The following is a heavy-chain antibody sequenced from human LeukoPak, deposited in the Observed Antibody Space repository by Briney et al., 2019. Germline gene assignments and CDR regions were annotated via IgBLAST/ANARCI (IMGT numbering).Heavy chain of an antibody. CDR3: AKEDRKLLWFGEPDY. CDR2: ISYDGSNK. D-gene: IGHD3-10*01. J-gene: IGHJ4*02. CDR1: GFTFSSYG. Sequence: GGSLRLSCAASGFTFSSYGMHWVRQAPGKGLEWVAVISYDGSNKYYADSVKGRFTISRDNSKNTLYLQMNSLRAEDTAVYYCAKEDRKLLWFGEPDYWGQGTLVTVSS. V-gene: IGHV3-30*18.